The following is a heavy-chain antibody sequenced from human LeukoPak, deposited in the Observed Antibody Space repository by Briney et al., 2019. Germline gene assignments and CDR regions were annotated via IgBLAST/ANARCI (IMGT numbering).Heavy chain of an antibody. CDR1: GFTFSSYG. CDR3: ANQDSTEYSYYFDF. CDR2: ISYDGSNK. D-gene: IGHD2/OR15-2a*01. Sequence: GGSLRLSCAASGFTFSSYGMHWVRQAPGKGLEWVAVISYDGSNKYYADSVKGRLTISRDNSKNTLYLQMNSLRAEDTAVYYCANQDSTEYSYYFDFWGQGTLVTVSS. J-gene: IGHJ4*02. V-gene: IGHV3-30*18.